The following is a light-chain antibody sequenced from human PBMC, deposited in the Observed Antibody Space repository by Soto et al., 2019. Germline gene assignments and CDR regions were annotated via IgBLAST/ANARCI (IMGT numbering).Light chain of an antibody. V-gene: IGKV3-15*01. J-gene: IGKJ1*01. Sequence: EIVMTQSPATLSVSPGERATLSCRASQSVSSNLAWYQQKPGQASRLLIYGASTRATGIPARFSGSGSGTEFTLTISSLRSEDFSVYYCQHYNNWRRTFGQGTKVEIK. CDR1: QSVSSN. CDR2: GAS. CDR3: QHYNNWRRT.